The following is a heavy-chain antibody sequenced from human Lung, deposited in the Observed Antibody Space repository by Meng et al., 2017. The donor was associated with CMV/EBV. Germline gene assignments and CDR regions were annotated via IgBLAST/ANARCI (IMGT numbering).Heavy chain of an antibody. V-gene: IGHV5-51*01. CDR2: IHPGDSET. Sequence: GGSLRLXCKGSGYSFISYWIGWVRQMPGKGLEWMGIIHPGDSETRYSPSFQGQATISADKSITTAYLQWSSLKASDTAMYYCARRRGITIFGVARRRSDAFDIWGQGKXV. CDR1: GYSFISYW. CDR3: ARRRGITIFGVARRRSDAFDI. J-gene: IGHJ3*02. D-gene: IGHD3-3*01.